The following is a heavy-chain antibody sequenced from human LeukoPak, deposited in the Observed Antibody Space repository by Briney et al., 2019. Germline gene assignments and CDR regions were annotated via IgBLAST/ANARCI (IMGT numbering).Heavy chain of an antibody. CDR3: AKDRSGYDYYGQYYFDY. V-gene: IGHV3-23*01. CDR2: ISGSGGTM. D-gene: IGHD5-12*01. CDR1: GFTFSSYA. J-gene: IGHJ4*02. Sequence: QSGESLRLSCAASGFTFSSYAMSWVRQAPGKGLEWVSGISGSGGTMYSADSVKGRFTISRDNSKNTLYLQMNSLRAEDTAVYYCAKDRSGYDYYGQYYFDYWGQGTLVTVSS.